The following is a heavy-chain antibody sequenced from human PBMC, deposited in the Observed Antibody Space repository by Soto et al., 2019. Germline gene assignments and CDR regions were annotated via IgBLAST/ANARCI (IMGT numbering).Heavy chain of an antibody. V-gene: IGHV3-23*01. CDR1: GFTFSNYA. Sequence: GGSLRLSCAASGFTFSNYAMSWVRQAPGKGLEWVAAISGPGINTFYADSVKGRFSLSRDNSKNTLYMQMDSLRVEDTAVYYCAREGALKPFSSWGQGALVTVSS. J-gene: IGHJ5*02. CDR2: ISGPGINT. CDR3: AREGALKPFSS.